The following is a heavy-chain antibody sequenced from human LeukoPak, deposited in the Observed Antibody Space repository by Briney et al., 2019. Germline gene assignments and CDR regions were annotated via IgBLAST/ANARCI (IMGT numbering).Heavy chain of an antibody. CDR3: ARGPITMVRGAESPFDY. Sequence: ASVKVSCKASGGTFSSYAISWVRQAPGQGLEWMGWISAYNGNTNYAQKLQGRVTMTTDTSTSTAYMELRSLRSDDTAVYYCARGPITMVRGAESPFDYWGQGTLVTVSS. CDR1: GGTFSSYA. J-gene: IGHJ4*02. D-gene: IGHD3-10*01. CDR2: ISAYNGNT. V-gene: IGHV1-18*01.